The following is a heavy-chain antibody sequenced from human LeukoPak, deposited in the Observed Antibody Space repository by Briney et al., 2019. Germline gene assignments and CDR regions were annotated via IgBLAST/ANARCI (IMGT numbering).Heavy chain of an antibody. J-gene: IGHJ4*02. D-gene: IGHD2-21*01. Sequence: GGSRRLSCAASGFPFSSYSMNWVRQAPGKGLEWVSSISSSSSYIYYADSVKGRFTISRDNAKNSLYLQMNSLRAEDTAVYYCARVVVSSPRYYFDYWGQGTLVTVSS. CDR1: GFPFSSYS. CDR3: ARVVVSSPRYYFDY. CDR2: ISSSSSYI. V-gene: IGHV3-21*01.